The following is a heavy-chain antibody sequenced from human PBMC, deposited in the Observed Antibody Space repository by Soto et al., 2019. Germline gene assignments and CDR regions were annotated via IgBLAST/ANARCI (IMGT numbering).Heavy chain of an antibody. CDR1: GFTFSSYA. Sequence: GGSLRLSCAASGFTFSSYAMSWVRQAPGKGLEWVSAISGSGGSTYYADSVKGRFTISRDNSKNTLYLQMNSLRAEDTAVYYCAKDRRRITIFGVVIDNNYYFDYWGQGTLVTVSS. D-gene: IGHD3-3*01. CDR2: ISGSGGST. V-gene: IGHV3-23*01. J-gene: IGHJ4*02. CDR3: AKDRRRITIFGVVIDNNYYFDY.